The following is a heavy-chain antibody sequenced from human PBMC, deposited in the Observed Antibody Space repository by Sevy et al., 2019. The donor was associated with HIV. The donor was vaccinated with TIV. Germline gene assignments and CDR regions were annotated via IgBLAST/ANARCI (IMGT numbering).Heavy chain of an antibody. CDR1: GYTFTSYG. V-gene: IGHV1-18*01. D-gene: IGHD6-13*01. Sequence: ASVKVSCKASGYTFTSYGISWVRQAPGQGLEWMGWISAYNGNTNYAQMLQGRVTMTTDTSTSTAYMELRSLRSDDTAVYYCARDRYSSSPFNGMDVWGQGTTVTVSS. CDR2: ISAYNGNT. J-gene: IGHJ6*02. CDR3: ARDRYSSSPFNGMDV.